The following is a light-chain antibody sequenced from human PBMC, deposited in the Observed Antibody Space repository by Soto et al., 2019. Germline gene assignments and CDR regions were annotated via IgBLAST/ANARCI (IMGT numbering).Light chain of an antibody. CDR3: SSYTTSNTRQIV. V-gene: IGLV2-14*03. CDR1: SSDVGGYNY. Sequence: QSVLTQPASVSGSPGQSITISCTGTSSDVGGYNYVSWYQHHPGKAPKLMIYDVSNRPSGVSNCFSGSKSGNAASLTISGLQPEDEADYYCSSYTTSNTRQIVFGTGTKVT. J-gene: IGLJ1*01. CDR2: DVS.